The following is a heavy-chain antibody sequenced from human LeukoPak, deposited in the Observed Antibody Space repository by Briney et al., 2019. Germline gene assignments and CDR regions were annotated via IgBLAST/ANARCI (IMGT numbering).Heavy chain of an antibody. Sequence: PSETLSLTCTVFGDSVTGYFLNWVRQPPGKGLEWIGNIYKIGTTNYNPSLKSRLTISADTSKNQFSLQLRSVTAADTAVYYCVIGVGWQPDYWGQGALVTVSP. CDR3: VIGVGWQPDY. V-gene: IGHV4-59*02. CDR2: IYKIGTT. D-gene: IGHD2-15*01. J-gene: IGHJ4*02. CDR1: GDSVTGYF.